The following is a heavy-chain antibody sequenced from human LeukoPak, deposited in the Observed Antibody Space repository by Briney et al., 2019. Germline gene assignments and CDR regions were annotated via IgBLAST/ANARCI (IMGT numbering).Heavy chain of an antibody. CDR2: INPNDGVT. CDR1: GYTFTGYY. CDR3: ASFGVIPLDGDYFGH. J-gene: IGHJ4*02. V-gene: IGHV1-2*06. D-gene: IGHD3-3*01. Sequence: ASVKVSCKASGYTFTGYYMHWVRQAPGQGLEWMGRINPNDGVTKYAQKFQGRVTLTRDTSINAGYMELSRLPSDDTAIYYCASFGVIPLDGDYFGHWGQGTLVTVSS.